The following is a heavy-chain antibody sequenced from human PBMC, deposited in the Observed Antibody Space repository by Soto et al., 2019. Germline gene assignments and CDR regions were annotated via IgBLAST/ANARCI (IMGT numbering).Heavy chain of an antibody. CDR3: ARGDCSGGSCYYLYYYGMDV. CDR2: IWYDGSNK. V-gene: IGHV3-33*01. CDR1: GFTFSSYG. J-gene: IGHJ6*02. D-gene: IGHD2-15*01. Sequence: GGSLRLSCAASGFTFSSYGMHWVRQAPGKGLEWVAVIWYDGSNKYYADSVKGRFTISRDNSKNTLYLQMYSLRAEDTAVYYCARGDCSGGSCYYLYYYGMDVWGQGTTVTVSS.